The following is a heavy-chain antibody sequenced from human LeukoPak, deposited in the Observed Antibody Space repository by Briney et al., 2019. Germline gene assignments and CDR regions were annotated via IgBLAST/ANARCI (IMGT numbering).Heavy chain of an antibody. CDR1: GFTFSSYS. CDR2: ISSSSSYI. J-gene: IGHJ5*02. D-gene: IGHD3-3*01. Sequence: GGSLSLSCAASGFTFSSYSMNWVRQAPGKGLEWVSSISSSSSYIYCADSVKGRFTISRDNAKNSLYLQMNSLRAEDTAVYYCARDMRFLEWLLLPWFDPWGQGTLVTVSS. V-gene: IGHV3-21*01. CDR3: ARDMRFLEWLLLPWFDP.